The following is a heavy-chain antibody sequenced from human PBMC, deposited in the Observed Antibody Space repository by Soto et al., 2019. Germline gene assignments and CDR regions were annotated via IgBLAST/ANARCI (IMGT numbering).Heavy chain of an antibody. V-gene: IGHV4-39*01. J-gene: IGHJ4*01. CDR3: ARRGYYYDSSGYPSVWY. Sequence: PSETLSLTCTVSGGSISSSSYYWGWIRQPPGKGLEWIGSIYYSGSTYYNPSLKSRVTISVDTSKNQFSLKLSSVTAADTAVYYCARRGYYYDSSGYPSVWYWGHGTPVTVS. D-gene: IGHD3-22*01. CDR2: IYYSGST. CDR1: GGSISSSSYY.